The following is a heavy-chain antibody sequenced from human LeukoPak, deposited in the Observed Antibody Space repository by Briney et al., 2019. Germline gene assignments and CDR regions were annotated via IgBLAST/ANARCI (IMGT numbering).Heavy chain of an antibody. D-gene: IGHD6-13*01. Sequence: QPGGSLRLSCAASGFTFSSYWMSWVRQAPGKGLEWVANIKEDGSERYYVDSVKGRFTISRDNAKNSLFLQMNSLRAEDTAVYYCACSITWVTRIDYWGQGTLVTVSS. J-gene: IGHJ4*02. CDR1: GFTFSSYW. CDR3: ACSITWVTRIDY. CDR2: IKEDGSER. V-gene: IGHV3-7*03.